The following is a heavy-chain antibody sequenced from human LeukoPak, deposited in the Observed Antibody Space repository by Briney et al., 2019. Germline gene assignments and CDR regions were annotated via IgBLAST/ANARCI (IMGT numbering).Heavy chain of an antibody. CDR1: GFTFSNYE. J-gene: IGHJ4*02. CDR3: ASSPVYNWNYVTMGY. CDR2: ISSRGSPI. D-gene: IGHD1-7*01. V-gene: IGHV3-48*03. Sequence: GGSLRLSWSASGFTFSNYEMNWVRQAPGKGLEWVSYISSRGSPIYYADSVKGRFTIPRDNAKNSLYLQMNSLRAEDTAVYYCASSPVYNWNYVTMGYWGQGTLVTVSS.